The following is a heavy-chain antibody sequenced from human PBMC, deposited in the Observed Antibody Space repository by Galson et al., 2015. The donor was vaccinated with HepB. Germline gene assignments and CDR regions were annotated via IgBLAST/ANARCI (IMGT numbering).Heavy chain of an antibody. CDR1: GFTFNYHA. CDR2: ISGSGGST. V-gene: IGHV3-23*01. CDR3: AKGYGLFDS. Sequence: SLRLSCAASGFTFNYHAMNWVRQAPGKGLEWVASISGSGGSTYYADSVKGRFTVSKDNSDNMLFLQMNSLRAEDAGLYFCAKGYGLFDSWGQGILVTVSS. D-gene: IGHD3-16*01. J-gene: IGHJ4*02.